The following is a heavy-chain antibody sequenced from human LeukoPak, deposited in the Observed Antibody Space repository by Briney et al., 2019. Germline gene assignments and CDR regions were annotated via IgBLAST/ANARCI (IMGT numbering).Heavy chain of an antibody. CDR1: GGSFSGYY. CDR2: INHSGST. CDR3: AGIGSYSNQAVFDY. J-gene: IGHJ4*02. Sequence: SETLSLTCAVYGGSFSGYYWSWIRQPPGKGLEWIGEINHSGSTNYNPSLKSRVTISVDTSKNQFSLKLSSVTAADTAVYYCAGIGSYSNQAVFDYWGQGTLVTVSS. V-gene: IGHV4-34*01. D-gene: IGHD4-11*01.